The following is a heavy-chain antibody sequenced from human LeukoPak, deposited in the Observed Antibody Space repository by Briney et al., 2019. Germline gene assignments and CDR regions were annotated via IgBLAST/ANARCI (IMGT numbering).Heavy chain of an antibody. D-gene: IGHD1-26*01. Sequence: GGSLRLSCAASGFTFSSYAITWVRQAPGKGLEWLAFISYGGSNKYYADSVKGRFTISRDNSKNTVYLQMNSLRAEDTAVYYCAREAVGAIYFDYWGQGTLVTVSS. CDR2: ISYGGSNK. CDR3: AREAVGAIYFDY. J-gene: IGHJ4*02. V-gene: IGHV3-30*04. CDR1: GFTFSSYA.